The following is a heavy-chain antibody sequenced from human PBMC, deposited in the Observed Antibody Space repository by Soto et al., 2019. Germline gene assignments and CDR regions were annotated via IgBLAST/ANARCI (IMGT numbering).Heavy chain of an antibody. D-gene: IGHD2-21*01. CDR3: AGAVWKLMWSYFDY. Sequence: QITLKESGPTLVKPTQTLTLTCSFSGFSLSASGVGVPWIRQPPGEVLELLALIYWDEDKRHSPSLESRLTITNDTDENQVVLTMTDLDPVDPATYFCAGAVWKLMWSYFDYWGPGILVTVSS. J-gene: IGHJ4*02. CDR2: IYWDEDK. CDR1: GFSLSASGVG. V-gene: IGHV2-5*02.